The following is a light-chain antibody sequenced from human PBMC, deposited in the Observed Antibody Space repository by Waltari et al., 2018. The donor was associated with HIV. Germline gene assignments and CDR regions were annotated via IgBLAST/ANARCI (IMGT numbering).Light chain of an antibody. J-gene: IGKJ4*01. CDR3: QHYDNLPLT. Sequence: IQMTQSPSSLSASVGDRVSITCQASQDISNYLNWHQQKPGKAPKLLIYDASNLETGVPSRFSGSGSGTDFTLTISNLQPEDIATYYCQHYDNLPLTFGGGTKVEIK. V-gene: IGKV1-33*01. CDR2: DAS. CDR1: QDISNY.